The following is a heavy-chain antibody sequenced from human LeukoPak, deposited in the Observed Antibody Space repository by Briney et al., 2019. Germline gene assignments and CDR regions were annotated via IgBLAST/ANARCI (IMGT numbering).Heavy chain of an antibody. CDR1: GFTIDDYA. D-gene: IGHD6-19*01. CDR2: ISWNSGSI. J-gene: IGHJ4*02. Sequence: PGGSLRLSCAASGFTIDDYAMHWVRQAPGKGLEWVSGISWNSGSIGYADSVKGRFTISRDNAKNSLYLQMNSLRAEDTALYYCAKGGSSGFTIDYWGQGTLVTVSS. V-gene: IGHV3-9*01. CDR3: AKGGSSGFTIDY.